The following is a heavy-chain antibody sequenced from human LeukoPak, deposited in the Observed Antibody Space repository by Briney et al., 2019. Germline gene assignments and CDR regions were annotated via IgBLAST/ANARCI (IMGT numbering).Heavy chain of an antibody. CDR2: VYYRGST. Sequence: SQTLSLTHAVSVGSISTYFGRWIRQPPAKGLECIGYVYYRGSTNYSPSLKSRVTISVDTSTIQFSLKLTSVTAADTAAYYCARSALDTSGSYYNPHSFDYWGQGTLVTVSS. V-gene: IGHV4-59*01. CDR3: ARSALDTSGSYYNPHSFDY. CDR1: VGSISTYF. J-gene: IGHJ4*02. D-gene: IGHD3-10*01.